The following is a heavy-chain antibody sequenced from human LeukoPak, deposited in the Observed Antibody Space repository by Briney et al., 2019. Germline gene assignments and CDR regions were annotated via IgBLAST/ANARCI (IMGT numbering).Heavy chain of an antibody. V-gene: IGHV3-23*01. CDR1: GFTFDDYA. Sequence: PGGSLRLSCAASGFTFDDYAMHWVRQAPGKGLEWVSAISGSGGSTYYADSVKGRFTISRDNSKNTLYLQMNSLRAEDTAVYYCAKDRYDILTAPYYFDYWGQGTLVTVSS. J-gene: IGHJ4*02. CDR3: AKDRYDILTAPYYFDY. D-gene: IGHD3-9*01. CDR2: ISGSGGST.